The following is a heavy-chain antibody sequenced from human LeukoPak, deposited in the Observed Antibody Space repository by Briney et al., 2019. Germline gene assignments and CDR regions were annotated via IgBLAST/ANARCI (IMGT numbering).Heavy chain of an antibody. D-gene: IGHD6-19*01. J-gene: IGHJ4*02. CDR1: GFTVSSNY. CDR2: IYSGGST. CDR3: ARRSGIAVAGAFDY. V-gene: IGHV3-53*01. Sequence: GGSLRLSCAASGFTVSSNYMSWVRQAPGKGLEWVPVIYSGGSTYYADSVKGRFTISRDNSKNTLYLQMNSLRAEDTAVYYCARRSGIAVAGAFDYWGQGTLVTVSS.